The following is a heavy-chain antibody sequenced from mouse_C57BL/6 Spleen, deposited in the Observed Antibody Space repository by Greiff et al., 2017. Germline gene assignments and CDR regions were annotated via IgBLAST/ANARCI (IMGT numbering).Heavy chain of an antibody. Sequence: DVMLVESGGGLVKPGGSLKLSCAASGFTFSDYGMHWVRQAPEKGLEWVAYISSGSSTIYYADTVKGRFTISRDNAKNTLFLQMTSLRSEDTAMYYCARRTLYGSSLYYAMDYWGQGTSVTVSS. J-gene: IGHJ4*01. CDR1: GFTFSDYG. V-gene: IGHV5-17*01. CDR3: ARRTLYGSSLYYAMDY. D-gene: IGHD1-1*01. CDR2: ISSGSSTI.